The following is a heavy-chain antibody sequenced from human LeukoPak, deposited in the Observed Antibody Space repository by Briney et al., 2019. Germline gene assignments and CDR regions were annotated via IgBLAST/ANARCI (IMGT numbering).Heavy chain of an antibody. Sequence: GRSLRLSCAASGFTFSSYGMHWVRQAPGKGLEWVAVISYDGSNKYYADSVKGRFTISRDNSKNTLYLQMNSLRAEDTAVYYCAKELANPRMTTVTPAGSDYWGQGTLVTVSP. CDR1: GFTFSSYG. V-gene: IGHV3-30*18. D-gene: IGHD4-17*01. CDR3: AKELANPRMTTVTPAGSDY. CDR2: ISYDGSNK. J-gene: IGHJ4*02.